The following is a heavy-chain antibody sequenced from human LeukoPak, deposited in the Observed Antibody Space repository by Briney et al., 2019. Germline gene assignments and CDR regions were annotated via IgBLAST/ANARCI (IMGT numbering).Heavy chain of an antibody. CDR1: GYTFTSYY. J-gene: IGHJ5*02. CDR3: ARDNLATDSGYGP. D-gene: IGHD5-24*01. Sequence: GASVKVSCKASGYTFTSYYMHWVREAPGQGLEWMGIINPSGGSTSYAQKFQGRVTMTRDTSTSTVYMELSSLRSEDTAVYYCARDNLATDSGYGPWGQGTLVTVSS. V-gene: IGHV1-46*01. CDR2: INPSGGST.